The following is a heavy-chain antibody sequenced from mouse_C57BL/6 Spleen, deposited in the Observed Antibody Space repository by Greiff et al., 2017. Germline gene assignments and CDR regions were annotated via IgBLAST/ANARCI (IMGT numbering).Heavy chain of an antibody. CDR3: ASRSTVVATDFDY. CDR2: INTSSGST. V-gene: IGHV1-64*01. D-gene: IGHD1-1*01. J-gene: IGHJ2*01. CDR1: GYTFTNYG. Sequence: VQLQQSGAELVKPGASVKLSCTASGYTFTNYGMHWVRQTPEQGLEWIGKINTSSGSTNYNEKVKGKATMTVDKSSSTAYLQLSSLTSEDSAVYYCASRSTVVATDFDYWGQGTTLTVSS.